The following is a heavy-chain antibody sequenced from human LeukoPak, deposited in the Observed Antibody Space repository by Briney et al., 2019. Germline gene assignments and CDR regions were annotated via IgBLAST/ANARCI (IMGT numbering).Heavy chain of an antibody. V-gene: IGHV2-5*02. D-gene: IGHD2-15*01. CDR1: GFSLSTSGVG. CDR3: AHRRGVGYCSGGSCYSDGYNWFDP. J-gene: IGHJ5*02. CDR2: IYWDDDK. Sequence: ASGPTLVNPTQTLTLTCTFSGFSLSTSGVGVGWIRQPPGKALEWLALIYWDDDKRYSPSLKSRLTIAEDTSKNQVVLTMTNMDPVDTATYYCAHRRGVGYCSGGSCYSDGYNWFDPWGQGTLVTVSS.